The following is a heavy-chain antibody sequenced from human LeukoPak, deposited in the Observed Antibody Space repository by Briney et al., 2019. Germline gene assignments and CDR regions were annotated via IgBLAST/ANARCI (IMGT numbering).Heavy chain of an antibody. D-gene: IGHD3-22*01. J-gene: IGHJ4*02. CDR1: GFTFSNYG. V-gene: IGHV3-23*01. CDR3: ASLDYFDSSDYGDY. CDR2: MSGTGGRT. Sequence: GGSLRLSCAASGFTFSNYGMHWVRQAPGKGLEWVSTMSGTGGRTFYGDSVKGRFTISRDNSKNTLYLQMNSLRAEDTALYYCASLDYFDSSDYGDYWGQGTLVTVSS.